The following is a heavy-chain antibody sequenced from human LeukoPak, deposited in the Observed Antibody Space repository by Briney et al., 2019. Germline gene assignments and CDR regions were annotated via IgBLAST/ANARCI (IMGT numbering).Heavy chain of an antibody. CDR3: ARDFSNGDYEEILDY. Sequence: PGGSLRLSCAASKFXFSNYWMTWVRQAPGKGLEWVATIKQDGEAKHYVDSVKGRFTISRDNAKNSLYLQMNSLRAEDTAVYYCARDFSNGDYEEILDYWGQGTLVTVSS. V-gene: IGHV3-7*04. CDR2: IKQDGEAK. D-gene: IGHD4-17*01. CDR1: KFXFSNYW. J-gene: IGHJ4*02.